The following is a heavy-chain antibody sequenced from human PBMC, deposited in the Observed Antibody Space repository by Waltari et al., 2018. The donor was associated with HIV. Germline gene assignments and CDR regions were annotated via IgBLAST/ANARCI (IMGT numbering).Heavy chain of an antibody. CDR3: ARGTYDYVWGSYRFTGGMDV. CDR2: INHSGST. J-gene: IGHJ6*02. Sequence: QVQLQQWGAGLLKPSETLSLTCAVYGGSFSGYYWSWIRQPPGQGLEWIGEINHSGSTNYNPSLKSRVTISVDTSKNQFSLKLSSVTAADTAVYYCARGTYDYVWGSYRFTGGMDVWGQGTTVTVSS. CDR1: GGSFSGYY. D-gene: IGHD3-16*02. V-gene: IGHV4-34*01.